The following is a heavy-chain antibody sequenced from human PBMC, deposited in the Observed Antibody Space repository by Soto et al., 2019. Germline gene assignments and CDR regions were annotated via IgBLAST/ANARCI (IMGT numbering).Heavy chain of an antibody. D-gene: IGHD6-13*01. J-gene: IGHJ6*02. Sequence: PGGSLRLSCAASGFTFSSYSMNWVRQAPGKGLGWVSSISSSSSYIYYADSVKGRFTISRDNAKNSLYLQMNSLRAEDTAVYYCARSSYYYYGMDVWGQGTTVTVSS. CDR1: GFTFSSYS. CDR3: ARSSYYYYGMDV. V-gene: IGHV3-21*01. CDR2: ISSSSSYI.